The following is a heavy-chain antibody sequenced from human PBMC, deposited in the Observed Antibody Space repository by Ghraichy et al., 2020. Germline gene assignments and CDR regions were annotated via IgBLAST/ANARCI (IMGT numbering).Heavy chain of an antibody. V-gene: IGHV4-30-4*01. D-gene: IGHD3-3*01. CDR2: IYSSGST. J-gene: IGHJ4*02. Sequence: SETLSLTCTVSGDSISNGPYYWNWIRQSPGKGLEWIGNIYSSGSTFYNPSLESRVSISLDTSKNQFSLSLKSVTAADTAVYYCARWRYLEWFFDFWGQGNLVTVSS. CDR1: GDSISNGPYY. CDR3: ARWRYLEWFFDF.